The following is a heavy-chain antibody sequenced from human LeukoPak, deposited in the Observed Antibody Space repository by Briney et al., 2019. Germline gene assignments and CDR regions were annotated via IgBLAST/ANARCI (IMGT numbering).Heavy chain of an antibody. J-gene: IGHJ4*02. CDR2: ISYDGSNK. CDR3: ARGVYYDSSGYPY. D-gene: IGHD3-22*01. Sequence: GGSLRLSCAASGFTFSSYAMHWVRQAPGKGLEWVAVISYDGSNKYYADSVKGRFTISRDNSKNTLYLQMNSLRAEDTAVYYCARGVYYDSSGYPYWGQGTLVTVSS. CDR1: GFTFSSYA. V-gene: IGHV3-30*14.